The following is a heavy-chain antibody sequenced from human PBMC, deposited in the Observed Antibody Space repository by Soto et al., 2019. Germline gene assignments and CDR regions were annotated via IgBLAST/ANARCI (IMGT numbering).Heavy chain of an antibody. J-gene: IGHJ2*01. Sequence: PGKGLEWVSAISGSGGSTYYADAGKGRFTISRDNSKDTLYLQMNSRRAEASVFYFQAKGSIRHVRSVSAFLLNRSSDL. V-gene: IGHV3-23*01. CDR2: ISGSGGST. CDR3: AKGSIRHVRSVSAFLLNRSSDL. D-gene: IGHD3-10*02.